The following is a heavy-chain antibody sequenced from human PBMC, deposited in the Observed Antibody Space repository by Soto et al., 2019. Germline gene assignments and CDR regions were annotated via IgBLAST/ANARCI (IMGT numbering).Heavy chain of an antibody. CDR2: ISSSSSYI. CDR3: ARDLGGNTPSGGFDY. V-gene: IGHV3-21*01. Sequence: EVQMVESGGGLVKPGGSLRLSCAASGFTFSSDSMNWVRQAPGKGLEWVSSISSSSSYIYYADSVKGRFTISRDNAKNSLYLQMTSLRAEDTAVYYCARDLGGNTPSGGFDYWGQGTLVTVSS. CDR1: GFTFSSDS. J-gene: IGHJ4*02. D-gene: IGHD2-15*01.